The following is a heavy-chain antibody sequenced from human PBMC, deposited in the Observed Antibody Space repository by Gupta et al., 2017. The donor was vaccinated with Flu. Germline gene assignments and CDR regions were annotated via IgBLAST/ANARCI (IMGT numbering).Heavy chain of an antibody. J-gene: IGHJ4*02. CDR3: ARNWAVYDSTGYFDY. V-gene: IGHV3-21*01. Sequence: EVLLVVSGGGLVKPRGVLRPSCAASGFPFSTYTLNWVRQAPGKGLEWVSSISSSSSYIYYADSVKGRFTISRDNAKNSVYLQMYSLRAEDAAIYYCARNWAVYDSTGYFDYWGQGTLVTVSS. D-gene: IGHD3-22*01. CDR1: GFPFSTYT. CDR2: ISSSSSYI.